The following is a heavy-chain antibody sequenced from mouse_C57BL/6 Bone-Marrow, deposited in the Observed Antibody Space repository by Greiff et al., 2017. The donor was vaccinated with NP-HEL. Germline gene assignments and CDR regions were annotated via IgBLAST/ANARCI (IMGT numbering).Heavy chain of an antibody. J-gene: IGHJ1*03. D-gene: IGHD1-1*01. CDR2: ISGGGGNT. CDR1: GFTFSSYT. CDR3: ARLYGSWYFDV. Sequence: DVHLVESGGGLVKPGGSLKLSCAASGFTFSSYTMSWVRQTPEKRLEWVATISGGGGNTYYPDSVKGRFTISRDNAMNTLYLQMSSLRSEDTALYYCARLYGSWYFDVWGTGTTVTVSS. V-gene: IGHV5-9*01.